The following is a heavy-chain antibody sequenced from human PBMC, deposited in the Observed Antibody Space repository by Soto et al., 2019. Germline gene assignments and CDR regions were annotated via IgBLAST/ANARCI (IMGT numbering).Heavy chain of an antibody. Sequence: SETLSLTCTVSGGSISSGDYYWSWIRQPPGKGLEWIGYIYYSGSTYYNPSLKSRVTISVDTSKNQFSLKLSSVTAADTAVYYCARAGDYYDSSGYLALTALDIWGQGTMVTVSS. CDR1: GGSISSGDYY. D-gene: IGHD3-22*01. CDR3: ARAGDYYDSSGYLALTALDI. CDR2: IYYSGST. V-gene: IGHV4-30-4*01. J-gene: IGHJ3*02.